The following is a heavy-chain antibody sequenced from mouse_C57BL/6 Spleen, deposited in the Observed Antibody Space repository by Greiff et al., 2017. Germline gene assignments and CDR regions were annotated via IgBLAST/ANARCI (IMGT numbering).Heavy chain of an antibody. CDR2: IHPSDSDT. CDR1: GYTFTSYW. D-gene: IGHD2-5*01. Sequence: QVQLQQPGAELVKPGASVKVSCKASGYTFTSYWMHWVKQRPGQGLEWIGRIHPSDSDTNYNQKFKGKATLTVDKSSSTAYMQLSSLTSEDSAVYYCVGGSNYPYAMDYWGQGTSVTVSS. V-gene: IGHV1-74*01. J-gene: IGHJ4*01. CDR3: VGGSNYPYAMDY.